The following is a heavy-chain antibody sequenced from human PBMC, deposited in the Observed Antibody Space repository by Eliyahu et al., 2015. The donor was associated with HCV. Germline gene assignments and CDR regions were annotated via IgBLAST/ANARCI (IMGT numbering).Heavy chain of an antibody. CDR1: GFTVSSNY. D-gene: IGHD6-19*01. CDR3: ARSFIAVDVFDY. Sequence: EVQLVESGGGLIQPGGSLRLSCAASGFTVSSNYXSWVRQAPGKGLEWVSVIYSGGSTYYADSVKGRFTISRDNSKNTLYLQMNSLRAEDTAVYYCARSFIAVDVFDYWGQGTLVTVSS. CDR2: IYSGGST. J-gene: IGHJ4*02. V-gene: IGHV3-53*01.